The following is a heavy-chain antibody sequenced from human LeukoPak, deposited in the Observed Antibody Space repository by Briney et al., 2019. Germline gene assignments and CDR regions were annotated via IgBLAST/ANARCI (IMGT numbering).Heavy chain of an antibody. V-gene: IGHV3-73*01. CDR3: TRHGNGDDTSGYTDY. D-gene: IGHD3-22*01. Sequence: PGGSLRLSCAASGFTFSASALHWVRQASGKGLEWLGRIRNKRNDHATLYAASVKGRFTISRDDSTNTAYLQLNSLNTEDTAMYYCTRHGNGDDTSGYTDYRGRGTLVTVSS. CDR2: IRNKRNDHAT. J-gene: IGHJ4*02. CDR1: GFTFSASA.